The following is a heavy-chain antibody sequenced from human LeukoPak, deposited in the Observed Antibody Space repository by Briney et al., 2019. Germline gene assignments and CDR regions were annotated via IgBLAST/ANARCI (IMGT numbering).Heavy chain of an antibody. CDR3: AKGGRGGYFDY. CDR2: VSGSGSRT. CDR1: GFIFSSYA. D-gene: IGHD3-10*01. V-gene: IGHV3-23*01. Sequence: GGSLRLTCAASGFIFSSYAMNWVRQAPGKGLEWVSFVSGSGSRTYYADSVKGRFTISRYKYKNTLYLQVNSIRVCDTALYYCAKGGRGGYFDYWGQGTLVTVSS. J-gene: IGHJ4*02.